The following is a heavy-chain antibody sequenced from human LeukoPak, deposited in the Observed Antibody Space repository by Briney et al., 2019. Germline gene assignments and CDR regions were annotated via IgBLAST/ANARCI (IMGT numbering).Heavy chain of an antibody. CDR2: INPSGGST. D-gene: IGHD3-22*01. Sequence: GASVKVSCKASGYTFTSYDINWVRQAPGQGLEWMGIINPSGGSTSYAQKFQGRVTMTRDTSTSTVYMELSSLRSEDTAVYYCARDLEPYYYDSSLWGQGTLVTVSS. CDR3: ARDLEPYYYDSSL. CDR1: GYTFTSYD. V-gene: IGHV1-46*01. J-gene: IGHJ4*02.